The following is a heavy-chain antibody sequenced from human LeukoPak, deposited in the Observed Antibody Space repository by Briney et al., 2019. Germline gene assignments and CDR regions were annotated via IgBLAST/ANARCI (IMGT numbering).Heavy chain of an antibody. D-gene: IGHD1-26*01. J-gene: IGHJ5*02. Sequence: GSLRLSCAASGFTFSSYWMSWVRQAPGKGLEWVANIKQDGSEKYYVDSVKGRFTISRDNAKNSLYLQMNSLRAEDTAVYYCARSIPTSPVGAMVSWGQGTLVTVSS. CDR2: IKQDGSEK. CDR1: GFTFSSYW. CDR3: ARSIPTSPVGAMVS. V-gene: IGHV3-7*01.